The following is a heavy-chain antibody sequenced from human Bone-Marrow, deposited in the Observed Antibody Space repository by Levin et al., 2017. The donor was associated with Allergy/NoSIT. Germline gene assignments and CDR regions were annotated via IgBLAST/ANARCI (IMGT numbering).Heavy chain of an antibody. V-gene: IGHV3-30*04. J-gene: IGHJ4*02. CDR1: GFTFSSYA. Sequence: GGSLRLSCAASGFTFSSYAMHWVRQAPGKGLEWVAVISYDGSNKYYADSVKGRFTISRDNSKNTLYLQMNSLRAEDTAVYYCARAGSGYGEGGFDYWGQGTLVTVSS. D-gene: IGHD5-12*01. CDR3: ARAGSGYGEGGFDY. CDR2: ISYDGSNK.